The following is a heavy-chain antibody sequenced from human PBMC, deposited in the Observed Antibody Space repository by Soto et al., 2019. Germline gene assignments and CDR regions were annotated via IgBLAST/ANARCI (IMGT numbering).Heavy chain of an antibody. CDR3: ASGEWGSGLVYYYYYYGMDV. V-gene: IGHV3-30-3*01. CDR2: ISYDGSNK. Sequence: GGSLSLSCAASGFTFSSYAMHWVRQAPGKGLEWVAVISYDGSNKYYADSVKGRFTISRDNSKNTLYLQMNSLRAEDTAVYYCASGEWGSGLVYYYYYYGMDVRGQGTTVTVSS. J-gene: IGHJ6*02. D-gene: IGHD6-19*01. CDR1: GFTFSSYA.